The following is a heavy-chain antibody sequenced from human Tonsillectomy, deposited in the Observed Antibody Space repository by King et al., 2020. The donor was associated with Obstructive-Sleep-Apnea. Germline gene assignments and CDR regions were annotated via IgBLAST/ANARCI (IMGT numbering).Heavy chain of an antibody. CDR2: ISWNSGSI. D-gene: IGHD3-16*02. J-gene: IGHJ4*02. CDR3: AKGGDYVWGSYRSISPFDY. CDR1: GFTFDDYA. Sequence: VQLVESGGGLVQPGRSLRLSCAASGFTFDDYAMHWVRQAPGKGLEWVSGISWNSGSIGYADSVKGRFTISRDNAKNSLYLQMNSLRAEDTALYYCAKGGDYVWGSYRSISPFDYWGQGTLVTVSS. V-gene: IGHV3-9*01.